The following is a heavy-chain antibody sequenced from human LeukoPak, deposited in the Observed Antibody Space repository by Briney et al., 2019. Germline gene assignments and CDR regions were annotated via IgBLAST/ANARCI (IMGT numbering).Heavy chain of an antibody. J-gene: IGHJ4*02. CDR3: ARGRGIAVASTPSVY. CDR1: GYTFTSYG. Sequence: ASVKVSCKASGYTFTSYGISWVRQAPGQGLKWMGWINPNSGGTNYAQKFQGRVTMTRDTSISTTYMELSWLRSDDTAVYYCARGRGIAVASTPSVYWGQGTLVTVSS. D-gene: IGHD6-19*01. V-gene: IGHV1-2*02. CDR2: INPNSGGT.